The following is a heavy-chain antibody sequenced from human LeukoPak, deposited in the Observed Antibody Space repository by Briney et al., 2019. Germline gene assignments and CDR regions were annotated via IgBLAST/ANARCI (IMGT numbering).Heavy chain of an antibody. D-gene: IGHD6-13*01. V-gene: IGHV3-74*01. Sequence: GGSLRLSCVASGFIFSSYWMHWVRHAPGKGLVWVSRINTDGSSTSYADSVKGRFTTSRDNAKNTLYLQMNSLRAEDTAVYYCARDFMYSGNCAGCWGQGTLVTVSS. CDR1: GFIFSSYW. CDR2: INTDGSST. CDR3: ARDFMYSGNCAGC. J-gene: IGHJ4*02.